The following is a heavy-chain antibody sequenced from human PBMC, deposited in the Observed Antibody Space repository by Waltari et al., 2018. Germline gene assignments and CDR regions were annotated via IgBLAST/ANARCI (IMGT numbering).Heavy chain of an antibody. CDR1: GFGFRDSS. V-gene: IGHV3-73*01. CDR2: VNYDYAT. J-gene: IGHJ6*02. D-gene: IGHD4-4*01. Sequence: EVQLVESGGGLVQPGGSLKLSCPAPGFGFRDSSMHWVRQASGKGLEWVGRVNYDYATEYAASVKGRFTISRDESNHTAYLQMNSLKTEDTAVYYCTRHDYREYYYGMDVWGQGTTVTVSS. CDR3: TRHDYREYYYGMDV.